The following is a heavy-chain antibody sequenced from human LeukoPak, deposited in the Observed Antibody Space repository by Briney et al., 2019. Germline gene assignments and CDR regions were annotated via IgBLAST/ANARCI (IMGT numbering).Heavy chain of an antibody. V-gene: IGHV4-59*11. D-gene: IGHD4-17*01. CDR3: ARDLVTVTKGYDI. J-gene: IGHJ3*02. Sequence: SETLSLTCAVSADSFSSHYWTWIRQAPGKGLEWIGYISYIGSTNYNPSLKSRVTISIDTSKNQFSLKLSSVTAADTAVYYCARDLVTVTKGYDIWGQGTMVSVSS. CDR1: ADSFSSHY. CDR2: ISYIGST.